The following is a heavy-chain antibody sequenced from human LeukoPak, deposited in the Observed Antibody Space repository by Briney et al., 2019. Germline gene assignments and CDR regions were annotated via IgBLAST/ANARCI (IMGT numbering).Heavy chain of an antibody. J-gene: IGHJ5*02. CDR2: IGGSGGVT. V-gene: IGHV3-23*01. Sequence: PGGSLRLSCAASGFTFSTYALTWVRQAPGKGLEWVSTIGGSGGVTYYADSVKGRFTISRDNSKNTLYLQMNSLRAEDTAVYYFAKEGGGGDCTSASCTNWFGPWGQGTLVTVSS. CDR3: AKEGGGGDCTSASCTNWFGP. CDR1: GFTFSTYA. D-gene: IGHD2-2*01.